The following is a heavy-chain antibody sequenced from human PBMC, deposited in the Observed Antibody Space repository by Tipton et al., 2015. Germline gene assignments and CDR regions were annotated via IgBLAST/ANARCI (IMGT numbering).Heavy chain of an antibody. Sequence: TLSLTCSVSGGSISNGAYYWSWIRQHPGKGLEWIGCIHSSGSTYFYPSPQSRVTISSDTSKNQFSLDLSPVTAADTAVYYCARESAAGTWYGMDVWGQGTTVTVSS. CDR3: ARESAAGTWYGMDV. CDR2: IHSSGST. J-gene: IGHJ6*02. D-gene: IGHD6-13*01. V-gene: IGHV4-31*03. CDR1: GGSISNGAYY.